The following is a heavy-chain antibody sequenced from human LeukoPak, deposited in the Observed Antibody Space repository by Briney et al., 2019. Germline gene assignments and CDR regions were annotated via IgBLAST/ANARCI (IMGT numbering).Heavy chain of an antibody. CDR3: ARVGYCSSTSCYKGWFDP. Sequence: GASVKVSCKASGYTFTGYYMHWVRQAPGQGLEWMGWINPNSGGTNYAQKFQGRVTMTRDTSISTAYMELSRLRSDDTAVYYCARVGYCSSTSCYKGWFDPWGQGTLVTVSS. V-gene: IGHV1-2*02. CDR2: INPNSGGT. J-gene: IGHJ5*02. D-gene: IGHD2-2*03. CDR1: GYTFTGYY.